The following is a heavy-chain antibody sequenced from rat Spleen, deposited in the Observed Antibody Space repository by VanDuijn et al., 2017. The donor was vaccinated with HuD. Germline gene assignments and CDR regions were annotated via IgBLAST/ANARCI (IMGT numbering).Heavy chain of an antibody. CDR1: GFTFSNFY. CDR2: ISTAGGNT. J-gene: IGHJ2*01. D-gene: IGHD1-12*02. Sequence: EVQLVESGGGLVQPGRSLKLSCAASGFTFSNFYMAWVRQAPTKGLEWVAYISTAGGNTYYRDSVRVRFTISRDNAKSALYLQMDSLRSEDTATYYCTTDSYFDGTYYPGGFDYWGQGVMVTVSS. V-gene: IGHV5-27*01. CDR3: TTDSYFDGTYYPGGFDY.